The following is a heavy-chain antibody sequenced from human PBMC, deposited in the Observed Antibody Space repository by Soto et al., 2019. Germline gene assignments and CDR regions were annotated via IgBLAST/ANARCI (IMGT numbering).Heavy chain of an antibody. CDR1: GYTFTSYD. CDR3: ARTMSSGWYVDY. D-gene: IGHD6-19*01. J-gene: IGHJ4*02. V-gene: IGHV1-8*01. Sequence: QVQLVQSGAEVKKPGASVKVSCKASGYTFTSYDINRVPQATGQGLDWMGWMNPNSGNTRDAQKCQGSFTMTRNTSTTTDYTELCSLRSEDTVVVSSARTMSSGWYVDYWGQGTLVTVSS. CDR2: MNPNSGNT.